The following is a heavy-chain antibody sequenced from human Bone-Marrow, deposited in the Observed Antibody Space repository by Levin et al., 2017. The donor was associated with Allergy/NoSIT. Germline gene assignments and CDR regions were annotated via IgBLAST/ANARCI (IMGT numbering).Heavy chain of an antibody. D-gene: IGHD2/OR15-2a*01. CDR1: GFSSSPYT. CDR2: ISSSSSSI. J-gene: IGHJ3*02. CDR3: VRTSLLWAPNSFDI. V-gene: IGHV3-21*01. Sequence: GGSLRLSCAASGFSSSPYTMTWVRQAPGKGLEWVSSISSSSSSIYYTDSVKGRFTISRDNAKNSVFLEMNSLSVEDTALYFCVRTSLLWAPNSFDIWGQGTVVTVSS.